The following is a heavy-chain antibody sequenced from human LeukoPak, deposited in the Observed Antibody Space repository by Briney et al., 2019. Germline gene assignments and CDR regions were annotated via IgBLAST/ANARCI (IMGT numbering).Heavy chain of an antibody. CDR3: ARGVVVVPAANHYDY. D-gene: IGHD2-2*01. Sequence: ASVKVSSTASGYTFTGYYMHWVRQAPGQGLEWMGWINPNSGGTNYAQKFQGRVTMTRDTSISTAYMELSRLRSDDTAVYYCARGVVVVPAANHYDYGGQGTLVTVSA. J-gene: IGHJ4*02. CDR1: GYTFTGYY. V-gene: IGHV1-2*02. CDR2: INPNSGGT.